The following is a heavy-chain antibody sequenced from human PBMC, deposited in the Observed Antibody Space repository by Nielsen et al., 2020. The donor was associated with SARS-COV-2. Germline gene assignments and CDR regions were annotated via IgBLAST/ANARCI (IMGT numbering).Heavy chain of an antibody. Sequence: GESLKISCAASGFTFSSYAMHWVRQAPGKGLEWVSYISSSGSTIYYADSVKGRFTISRDNAKNSLYLQMNSLRAEDTAVYYCARGDHGGYYGSYFDYWGQGTLVTVSS. V-gene: IGHV3-48*03. J-gene: IGHJ4*02. CDR1: GFTFSSYA. D-gene: IGHD3-10*01. CDR2: ISSSGSTI. CDR3: ARGDHGGYYGSYFDY.